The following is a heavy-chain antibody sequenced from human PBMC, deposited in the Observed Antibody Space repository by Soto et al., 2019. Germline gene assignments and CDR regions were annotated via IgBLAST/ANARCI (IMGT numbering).Heavy chain of an antibody. V-gene: IGHV3-21*01. CDR1: GFTFSSYS. D-gene: IGHD3-16*02. CDR3: ARAGGLRLGELSLYRGPIYYYYGMDV. CDR2: ISSSSSYI. J-gene: IGHJ6*02. Sequence: GGSLRLSCAASGFTFSSYSMNWVRQAPGKGLEWVSSISSSSSYIYYADSVKGRFTISRDNAKNSLYLQMNSLRAEDTAVYYCARAGGLRLGELSLYRGPIYYYYGMDVWGQGPRSPSP.